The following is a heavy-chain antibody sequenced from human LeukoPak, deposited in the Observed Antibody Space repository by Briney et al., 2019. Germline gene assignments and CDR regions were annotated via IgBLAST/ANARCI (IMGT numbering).Heavy chain of an antibody. Sequence: PGGSLRLSCAASGFTFSSYGMHWVRQAPGKGLEWVAVISYDGSNKYYADSVKGRFTISRDNSKNTLYLQMNSLRAEDTAVYYCAKDWLCDSSGYCAMGPAASYGMDVWGQGTTVTVSS. CDR2: ISYDGSNK. CDR3: AKDWLCDSSGYCAMGPAASYGMDV. V-gene: IGHV3-30*18. CDR1: GFTFSSYG. J-gene: IGHJ6*02. D-gene: IGHD3-22*01.